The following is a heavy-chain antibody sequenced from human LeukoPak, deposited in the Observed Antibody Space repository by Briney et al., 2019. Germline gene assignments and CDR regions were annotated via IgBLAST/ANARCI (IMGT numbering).Heavy chain of an antibody. CDR3: ARGGYDSSGYSFDY. CDR1: GGSISSGGYS. V-gene: IGHV4-30-2*01. J-gene: IGHJ4*02. D-gene: IGHD3-22*01. Sequence: PSQTLSLTCAVSGGSISSGGYSWSWIRQPPGKGLEWIGYIYHSGRTYYNPSLKSRVTISVDRSKNQFSLKLSSVTAADTAVYYCARGGYDSSGYSFDYWGQGTLVTVSS. CDR2: IYHSGRT.